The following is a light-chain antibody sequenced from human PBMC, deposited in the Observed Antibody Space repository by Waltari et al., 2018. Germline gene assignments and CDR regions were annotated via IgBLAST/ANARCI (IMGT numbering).Light chain of an antibody. Sequence: GRASQRVSKYLAWYQQKPGQAPRLLIYDAASRATGIPDRFGGSGSGTDFSLTISRLEPEDSAVYYCQKYGTLPATFGQGTKVEIK. CDR3: QKYGTLPAT. J-gene: IGKJ1*01. V-gene: IGKV3-20*01. CDR2: DAA. CDR1: QRVSKY.